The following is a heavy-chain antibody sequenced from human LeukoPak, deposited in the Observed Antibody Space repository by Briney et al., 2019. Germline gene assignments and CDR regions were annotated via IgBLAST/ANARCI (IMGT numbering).Heavy chain of an antibody. Sequence: PGRSLRLSCAASGFTFSSYGMHWVRQAPGKGLEWVAVISYDGSNKYYADSVKGRFTISRDNSKNTLYLQMNSLRAEDMAVYYCAKDGSSSGGFDPWGQGTLVTVSS. D-gene: IGHD6-13*01. J-gene: IGHJ5*02. CDR3: AKDGSSSGGFDP. CDR1: GFTFSSYG. CDR2: ISYDGSNK. V-gene: IGHV3-30*18.